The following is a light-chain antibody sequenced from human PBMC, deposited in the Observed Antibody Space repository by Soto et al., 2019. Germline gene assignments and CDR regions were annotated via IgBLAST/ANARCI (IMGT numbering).Light chain of an antibody. Sequence: QSVLTQPASVSGSPGQSITISCTGTISDVGNYNLVSWYQQHPGKAPKLMIYEDNKRPSGISNRFSGSKSGNTASLTISGLQAEDEADYYCCSYAGSVTYVFGTGTKFTVL. CDR3: CSYAGSVTYV. J-gene: IGLJ1*01. CDR1: ISDVGNYNL. V-gene: IGLV2-23*01. CDR2: EDN.